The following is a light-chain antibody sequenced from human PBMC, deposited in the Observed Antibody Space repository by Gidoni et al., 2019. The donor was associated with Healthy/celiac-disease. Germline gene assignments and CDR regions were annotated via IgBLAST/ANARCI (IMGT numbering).Light chain of an antibody. CDR1: QSISSY. CDR2: AAS. CDR3: QQSYSTPRT. V-gene: IGKV1-39*01. J-gene: IGKJ1*01. Sequence: IQMTQSPSSLSASVGDRVTITCRASQSISSYLHWYQQKPGKAPKLLIYAASSLQSGVPSRFSGSGSGTDFTLTISSLQPEDCATYYCQQSYSTPRTFGQGTKVEIK.